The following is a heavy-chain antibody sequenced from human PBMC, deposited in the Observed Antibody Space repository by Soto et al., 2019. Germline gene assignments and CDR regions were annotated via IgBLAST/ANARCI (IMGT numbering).Heavy chain of an antibody. CDR2: ISWNSGSI. D-gene: IGHD6-13*01. CDR1: GFTFDDYA. CDR3: AKDKLAAGTYYYYMDV. V-gene: IGHV3-9*01. Sequence: GGSLRLSCAASGFTFDDYAMHWVRQAPGKGLEWVSGISWNSGSIGYADSVKGRFTISRDNAKNSLYLQMNSLRAEDTALYYCAKDKLAAGTYYYYMDVWGKGTTVTVSS. J-gene: IGHJ6*03.